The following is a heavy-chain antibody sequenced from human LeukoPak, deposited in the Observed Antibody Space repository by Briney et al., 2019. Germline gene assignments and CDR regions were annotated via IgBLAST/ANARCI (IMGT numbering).Heavy chain of an antibody. CDR3: ARALRGSPFYYYYYMDV. D-gene: IGHD3-10*01. V-gene: IGHV4-4*07. Sequence: SETLSLTCTVSGGSISSYYWSWIRQPAGKGLEWIGRIYTSGSNNYNPSLKSRVTMSVDTSKNQFSLKLSSVTAADTAMYYCARALRGSPFYYYYYMDVWGEGTTVTVSS. CDR2: IYTSGSN. J-gene: IGHJ6*03. CDR1: GGSISSYY.